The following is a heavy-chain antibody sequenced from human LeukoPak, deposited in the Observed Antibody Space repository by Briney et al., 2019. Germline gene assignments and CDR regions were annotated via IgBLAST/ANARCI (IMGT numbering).Heavy chain of an antibody. V-gene: IGHV3-30*01. CDR1: GFTFSNYA. D-gene: IGHD3-10*01. Sequence: PGRSLRLSCAASGFTFSNYAMHWVRQAPGKGLEWVAVISNVETNTYYADSVKGRFTISRDNSKNTLYLQLNSLRAEDTSVYYCARDSTYYYASGSSGPHYFYYWGQGTLVTVSS. J-gene: IGHJ4*02. CDR3: ARDSTYYYASGSSGPHYFYY. CDR2: ISNVETNT.